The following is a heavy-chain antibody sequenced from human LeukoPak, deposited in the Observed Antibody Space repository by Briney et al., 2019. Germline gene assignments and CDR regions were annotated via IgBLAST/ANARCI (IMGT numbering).Heavy chain of an antibody. V-gene: IGHV4-4*07. Sequence: SETLSLTCTVSGGSISRYYWSWIRQPAGKGLEWIGRIYASGSTNYNPSLKSRVTISVDTSKNQFSLKLSSVTAADTAVYYCARDVSGSWAVRWFDPWGQGTLVTVSS. CDR1: GGSISRYY. CDR3: ARDVSGSWAVRWFDP. J-gene: IGHJ5*02. CDR2: IYASGST. D-gene: IGHD3-10*01.